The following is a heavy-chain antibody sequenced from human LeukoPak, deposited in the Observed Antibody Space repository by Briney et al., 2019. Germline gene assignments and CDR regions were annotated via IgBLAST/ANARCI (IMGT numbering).Heavy chain of an antibody. CDR3: ARVRRRIVGAKGDGAFDI. D-gene: IGHD1-26*01. Sequence: ASVKVSCKASGYTFTGYYMHWVRQAPGQGLEWMGWINPNSGGTNYAQKFQGRVTMTRDTSISTAYMELSRLRSDDTAVYYCARVRRRIVGAKGDGAFDIWGQGTMVTVSS. CDR1: GYTFTGYY. J-gene: IGHJ3*02. V-gene: IGHV1-2*02. CDR2: INPNSGGT.